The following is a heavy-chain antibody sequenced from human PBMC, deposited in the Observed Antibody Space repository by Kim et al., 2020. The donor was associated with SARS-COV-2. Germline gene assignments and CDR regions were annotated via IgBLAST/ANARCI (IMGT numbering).Heavy chain of an antibody. CDR3: VRENYWAFDI. J-gene: IGHJ3*02. V-gene: IGHV3-48*04. Sequence: GGSLRLSCATSGFTLSLYSMNWVRQSPGKGLEWVSHISGTGTLTKHADSVRGRFTISRDNAKNSLFLQMNGLRAEDTAVYYCVRENYWAFDIWGQGTMVT. CDR2: ISGTGTLT. CDR1: GFTLSLYS. D-gene: IGHD2-15*01.